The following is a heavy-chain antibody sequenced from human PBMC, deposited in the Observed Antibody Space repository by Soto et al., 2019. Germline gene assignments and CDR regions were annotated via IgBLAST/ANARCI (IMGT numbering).Heavy chain of an antibody. D-gene: IGHD6-13*01. Sequence: QVQLVQSGAEVKKPGASVKVSCKAAGYTFTRYYMHWVRQAPGQGLEWMGIINPSGGSTSYAQKFQGRVTMTRDTSTSTVYMELSSLRSEDTAVYYCARERLTGYSSSWALWYWGQGTLVTVSS. V-gene: IGHV1-46*01. CDR3: ARERLTGYSSSWALWY. J-gene: IGHJ4*02. CDR1: GYTFTRYY. CDR2: INPSGGST.